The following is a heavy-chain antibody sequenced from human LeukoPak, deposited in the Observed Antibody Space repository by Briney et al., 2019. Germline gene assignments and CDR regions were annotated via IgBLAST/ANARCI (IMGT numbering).Heavy chain of an antibody. J-gene: IGHJ4*02. Sequence: GGSLRLSCAASGFTFSSYAMSWVRQAPGKGLEWVAVIWYDGSKKYYADSAKGRFTISRDSSKNTLNLQMNSLRPEDTAIYYCARERAPYYFDKWGQGTLVTISS. CDR2: IWYDGSKK. CDR1: GFTFSSYA. D-gene: IGHD3-10*01. V-gene: IGHV3-33*08. CDR3: ARERAPYYFDK.